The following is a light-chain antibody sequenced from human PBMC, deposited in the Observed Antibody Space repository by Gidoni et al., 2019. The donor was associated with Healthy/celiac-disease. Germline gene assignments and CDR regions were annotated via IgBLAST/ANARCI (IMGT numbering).Light chain of an antibody. Sequence: QSALTQPASVSGSPGQSITISCTGTSRDVGGYNYVSWYQQNPGKAPKLMIYEVSNRPSGVSNRFSGSKSGNTASLTISGLQAEDEADYYCSSYTSSSPWVFGGGTKLTVL. CDR1: SRDVGGYNY. CDR3: SSYTSSSPWV. V-gene: IGLV2-14*01. CDR2: EVS. J-gene: IGLJ3*02.